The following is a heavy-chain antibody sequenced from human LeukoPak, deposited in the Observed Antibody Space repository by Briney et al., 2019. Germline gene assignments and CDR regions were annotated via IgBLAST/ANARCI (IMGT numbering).Heavy chain of an antibody. CDR3: ARDNHRYGKLTSYYYMDV. CDR2: INPSGGST. CDR1: GYTFTSYF. J-gene: IGHJ6*03. Sequence: ASVKVSCKASGYTFTSYFMHWVRQAPGQGLEWMGLINPSGGSTRYAQKFQGRVTMTRDMSTSTVYMELSSLRSEDTAVYYCARDNHRYGKLTSYYYMDVWGKGTTVTVSS. D-gene: IGHD1-1*01. V-gene: IGHV1-46*01.